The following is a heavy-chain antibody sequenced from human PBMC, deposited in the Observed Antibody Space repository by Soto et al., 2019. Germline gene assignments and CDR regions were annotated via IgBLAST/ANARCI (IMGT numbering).Heavy chain of an antibody. CDR1: GYTFKNYD. Sequence: AAVRVCCKASGYTFKNYDIHWVRQAPGHGLEWMGWMNPNSGNTGYAQNFRGRVTMTQNTAIGTAYMELSSLRSDDTATYYCTRAYGAETFDFWAQGPRVTVSS. CDR2: MNPNSGNT. V-gene: IGHV1-8*02. CDR3: TRAYGAETFDF. D-gene: IGHD3-10*01. J-gene: IGHJ5*01.